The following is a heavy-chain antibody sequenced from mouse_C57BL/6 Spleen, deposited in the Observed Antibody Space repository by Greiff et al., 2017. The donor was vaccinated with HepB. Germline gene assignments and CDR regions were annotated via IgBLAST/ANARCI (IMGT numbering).Heavy chain of an antibody. V-gene: IGHV5-17*01. CDR3: ARPGFPDYGSSYDYAMDY. D-gene: IGHD1-1*01. Sequence: EVQRVESGGGLVKPGGSLKLSCAASGFTFSDYGMHWVRQAPEKGLEWVAYISSGSSTIYYADTVKGRFTISRDNAKNTLFLQMTSLRSEDTAMYYCARPGFPDYGSSYDYAMDYWGQGTSVTVSS. J-gene: IGHJ4*01. CDR2: ISSGSSTI. CDR1: GFTFSDYG.